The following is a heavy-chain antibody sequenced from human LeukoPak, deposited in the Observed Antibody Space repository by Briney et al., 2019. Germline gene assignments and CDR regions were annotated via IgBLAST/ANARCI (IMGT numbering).Heavy chain of an antibody. Sequence: PGGSLRLSCVVSGFTFSESWMSWVRQAPGKGLGWVASLNLDGSDKYYVDSVKGRFTISRDNAKNSLYLQMNSLRAEDTAVYYRGLSTLGELLFDYWGQGTLVTVSS. CDR3: GLSTLGELLFDY. V-gene: IGHV3-7*01. CDR1: GFTFSESW. CDR2: LNLDGSDK. D-gene: IGHD3-10*01. J-gene: IGHJ4*02.